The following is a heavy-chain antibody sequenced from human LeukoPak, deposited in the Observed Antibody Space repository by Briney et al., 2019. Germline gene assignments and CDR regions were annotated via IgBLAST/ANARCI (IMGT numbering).Heavy chain of an antibody. J-gene: IGHJ3*02. V-gene: IGHV1-69*04. CDR3: AREPDVDLSTFRGDAFDI. CDR1: GGTFSSYT. D-gene: IGHD5-24*01. CDR2: VIPILDIA. Sequence: SAKVSCKASGGTFSSYTFSWVRQAPGQGLEWMGRVIPILDIATYAQKFKGRVTITADKSTSTTYMDLSSLTSEDTAVYYCAREPDVDLSTFRGDAFDIWGQGTMVTVSS.